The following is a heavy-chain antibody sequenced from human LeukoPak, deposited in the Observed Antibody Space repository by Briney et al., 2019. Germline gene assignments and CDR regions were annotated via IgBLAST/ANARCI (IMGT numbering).Heavy chain of an antibody. V-gene: IGHV5-51*01. CDR3: ARHLTLLWFGELSGPFDY. J-gene: IGHJ4*02. D-gene: IGHD3-10*01. Sequence: KVSCKGSGYSFTSYWIGWVRQMPGKGLEWMWIIYPGDSDTRYSPSFQGQVTISADKSISTAYLQWSSLKASDTAMYYCARHLTLLWFGELSGPFDYWGQGTLVTVSS. CDR2: IYPGDSDT. CDR1: GYSFTSYW.